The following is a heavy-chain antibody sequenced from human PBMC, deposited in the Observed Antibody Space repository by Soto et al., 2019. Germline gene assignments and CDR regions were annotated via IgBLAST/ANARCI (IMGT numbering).Heavy chain of an antibody. V-gene: IGHV1-18*01. J-gene: IGHJ6*02. CDR2: ISAYNGNT. CDR1: GYTFTSYG. D-gene: IGHD2-2*02. Sequence: ASVKVSCKASGYTFTSYGISWVRQAPGQGLEWMGWISAYNGNTNYAQKLQGRVTMTTDTSTSTAYMELRSLRSDDTAVYYCASSVRVVVPAAISSQYYYYGMDVWGQGTTVTVS. CDR3: ASSVRVVVPAAISSQYYYYGMDV.